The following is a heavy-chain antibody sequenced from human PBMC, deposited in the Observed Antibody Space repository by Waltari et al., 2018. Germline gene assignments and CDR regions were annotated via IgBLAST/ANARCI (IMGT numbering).Heavy chain of an antibody. CDR3: ARAPRRLGIAAATTRFDY. D-gene: IGHD6-13*01. J-gene: IGHJ4*02. Sequence: QVQLQQWGAGLLKPSETLSLTCAVYGGSFSGYYWSWIRQPPGKGLEWIGEINHSGSTNYNPSLKSRVTISVDTSKNQFSLKLSSVTAADTAVYYCARAPRRLGIAAATTRFDYWGQGTLVTVSS. CDR2: INHSGST. CDR1: GGSFSGYY. V-gene: IGHV4-34*01.